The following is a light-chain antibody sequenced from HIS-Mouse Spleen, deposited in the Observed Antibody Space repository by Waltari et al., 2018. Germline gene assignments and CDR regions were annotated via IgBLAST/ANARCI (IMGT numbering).Light chain of an antibody. CDR1: KLGDKY. CDR3: YSTDSSGNHRV. V-gene: IGLV3-10*01. Sequence: SYELTQPPSVSVSPGQTASITCSGDKLGDKYACWYQQKPGQSPVLVIYEDSKRPSGIPERFAGSSSGTMGTWTISGAQVEDEADYYCYSTDSSGNHRVFGGGTKLTVL. CDR2: EDS. J-gene: IGLJ2*01.